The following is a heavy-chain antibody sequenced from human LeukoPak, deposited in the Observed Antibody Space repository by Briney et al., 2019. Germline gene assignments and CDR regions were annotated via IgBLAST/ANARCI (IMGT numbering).Heavy chain of an antibody. CDR1: GFTVSTTY. J-gene: IGHJ2*01. CDR3: ARFGDGYNFHSYLDL. D-gene: IGHD5-24*01. Sequence: GGSLRLSCAASGFTVSTTYMTWVRLAPGKGPEWVSSISRVGSTFYSDSVKGRFTISRDNSKNTLYLQMNSLTAEDTAFYYCARFGDGYNFHSYLDLWGRGTLVTVSS. V-gene: IGHV3-53*01. CDR2: ISRVGST.